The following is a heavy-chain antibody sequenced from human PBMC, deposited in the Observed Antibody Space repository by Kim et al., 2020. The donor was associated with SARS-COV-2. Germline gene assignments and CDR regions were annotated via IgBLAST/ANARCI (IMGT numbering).Heavy chain of an antibody. CDR2: ISSSSSYI. J-gene: IGHJ3*02. Sequence: GGSLRLSCAASGFTFSSYSMNWVRQAPGKGLEWVSSISSSSSYIYYADSVKGRFTISRDNAKNSLYLQMNSLRAEDTAVYYCARPGLAYYYGSSDAFDIWGQGTMVTVSS. V-gene: IGHV3-21*01. CDR1: GFTFSSYS. CDR3: ARPGLAYYYGSSDAFDI. D-gene: IGHD3-10*01.